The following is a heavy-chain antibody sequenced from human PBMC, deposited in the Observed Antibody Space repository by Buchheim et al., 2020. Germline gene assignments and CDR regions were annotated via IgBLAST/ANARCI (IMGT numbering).Heavy chain of an antibody. D-gene: IGHD1-1*01. CDR3: ARSRRYNWNDGPYYFDY. J-gene: IGHJ4*02. V-gene: IGHV4-34*01. CDR2: INHSGGT. CDR1: GGSFSGYS. Sequence: QGQLQQWGAGLLKPSETLSLTCAVYGGSFSGYSWSWIRQPPGKGLEWIGEINHSGGTNYNPSLKSRVTIYVDTPKNKFSRKLSSVTAADTAVYYCARSRRYNWNDGPYYFDYWGQGTL.